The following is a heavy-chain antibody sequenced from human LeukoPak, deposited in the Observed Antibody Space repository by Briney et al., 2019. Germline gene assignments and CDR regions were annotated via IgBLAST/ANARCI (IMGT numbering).Heavy chain of an antibody. CDR3: AKVTYYYGSGSYWGPYYFDY. D-gene: IGHD3-10*01. Sequence: PGGSLRLSCAASGFTFDDYAMHWVRQAPGKGLEWVSGISWNSGSIGYADSVKGRFTISRDNAKNSLYLQMNSLRAEDTALYYCAKVTYYYGSGSYWGPYYFDYSGQGTLVTVSS. CDR2: ISWNSGSI. J-gene: IGHJ4*02. V-gene: IGHV3-9*01. CDR1: GFTFDDYA.